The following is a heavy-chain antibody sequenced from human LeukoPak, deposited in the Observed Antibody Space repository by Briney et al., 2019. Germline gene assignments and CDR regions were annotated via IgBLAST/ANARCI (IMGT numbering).Heavy chain of an antibody. CDR1: GGSFSGYF. V-gene: IGHV4-34*01. CDR2: INPSGGT. Sequence: SETLSLTCVAYGGSFSGYFWSWIRQPPGKGLGWIGEINPSGGTGNNPSLKSRVTISKDTSKNQLSLKLTSVTAADTAVYYCARHADGGKKAFDMWGQGTMVTVSS. D-gene: IGHD4-23*01. J-gene: IGHJ3*02. CDR3: ARHADGGKKAFDM.